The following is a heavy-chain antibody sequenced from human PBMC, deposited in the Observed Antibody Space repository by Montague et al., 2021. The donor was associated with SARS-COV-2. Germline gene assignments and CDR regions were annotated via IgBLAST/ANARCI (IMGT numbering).Heavy chain of an antibody. J-gene: IGHJ3*02. CDR2: ISSRTSYT. CDR1: GFTFSAYR. Sequence: SLRLSCAASGFTFSAYRMTWVRQAPGKGLEWVSSISSRTSYTYYGDSVKGRFTSSRDNAKNSLYLEMNSLRAEDTAVYYCARVGYNNSWYHFGFDIWGQGTVVTVSS. V-gene: IGHV3-21*01. CDR3: ARVGYNNSWYHFGFDI. D-gene: IGHD6-13*01.